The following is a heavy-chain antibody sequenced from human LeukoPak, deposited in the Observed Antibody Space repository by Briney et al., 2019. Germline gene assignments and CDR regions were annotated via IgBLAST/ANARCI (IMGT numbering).Heavy chain of an antibody. CDR1: GASISSSSYY. Sequence: SETLSLTCTVSGASISSSSYYWGWIRQPPGKGLEWIGNIYYSGSTYYNPSLKSRVTISVDTSKNQFSLNLYSVTAADTAVFYCARSYYYDYRQIDYWGQGTLVTVSS. D-gene: IGHD3-22*01. CDR3: ARSYYYDYRQIDY. V-gene: IGHV4-39*01. J-gene: IGHJ4*02. CDR2: IYYSGST.